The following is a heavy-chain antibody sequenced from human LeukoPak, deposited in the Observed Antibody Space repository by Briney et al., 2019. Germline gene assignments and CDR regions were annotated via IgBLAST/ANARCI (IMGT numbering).Heavy chain of an antibody. V-gene: IGHV3-21*01. CDR3: VRADTKKTAMVYY. D-gene: IGHD5-18*01. Sequence: GGSLRLSCAAYGFTFSSYSMNWVRQAPGKGREWVSGISGNSRYIYYADSVKGRFTISRDNAKNSLYLQMNSLTVEDTAVYYCVRADTKKTAMVYYWGQGTLVAVSS. J-gene: IGHJ4*02. CDR1: GFTFSSYS. CDR2: ISGNSRYI.